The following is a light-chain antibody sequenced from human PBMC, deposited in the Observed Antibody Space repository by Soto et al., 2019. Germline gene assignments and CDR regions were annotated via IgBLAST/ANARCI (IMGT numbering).Light chain of an antibody. V-gene: IGKV3-20*01. J-gene: IGKJ3*01. Sequence: EIVMTQSPATLSVSPGERATLSCRASQSVRSNLAWYQQKPGQAPRFLIYGASSRATGIPDRFSGSGSGTDFTLTISRLEPEDFAVYYCQQYGSSPFTFGPGTKVDIK. CDR1: QSVRSN. CDR3: QQYGSSPFT. CDR2: GAS.